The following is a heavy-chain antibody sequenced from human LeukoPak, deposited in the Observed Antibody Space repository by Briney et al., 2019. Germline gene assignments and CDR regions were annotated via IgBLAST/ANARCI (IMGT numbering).Heavy chain of an antibody. V-gene: IGHV4-59*01. CDR1: GGSISTYY. CDR2: VYYSGST. CDR3: ARGRDFWRGYSSDY. J-gene: IGHJ4*02. Sequence: NPSETLSLTCSVSGGSISTYYWSWIRQPPGKGLEWIGYVYYSGSTEYNPSLQSRVTISVDTSKIQFSLKLSSVTAADTAVYYCARGRDFWRGYSSDYWGQGTLVTVSS. D-gene: IGHD3-3*01.